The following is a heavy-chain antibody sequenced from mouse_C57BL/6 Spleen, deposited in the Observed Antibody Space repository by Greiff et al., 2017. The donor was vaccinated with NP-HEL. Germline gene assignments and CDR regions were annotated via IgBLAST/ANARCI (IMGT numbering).Heavy chain of an antibody. D-gene: IGHD1-1*02. CDR1: GYSITSGYY. Sequence: LVESGPGLVKPSQSLSLTCSVTGYSITSGYYWNWIRQFPGNKLEWMGYISYDGSNNYNPSLKNRISITRDTSKNQFFLKLNSVTTEDTATYYCARDRDYGDWYFDVWGTGTTVTVSS. J-gene: IGHJ1*03. V-gene: IGHV3-6*01. CDR2: ISYDGSN. CDR3: ARDRDYGDWYFDV.